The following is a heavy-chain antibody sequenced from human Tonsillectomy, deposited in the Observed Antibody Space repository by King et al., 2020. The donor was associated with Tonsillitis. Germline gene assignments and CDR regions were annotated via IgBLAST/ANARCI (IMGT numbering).Heavy chain of an antibody. D-gene: IGHD3-22*01. CDR3: ARLYYYDSSGYYYDY. Sequence: QLQESGPGLVKPSETLSLTCAVSGYSISSGYYWGWIRQPPGKWLEWIGTLYHSGSTFYNPSLKSRVTISVDTSKNQFSLKLSSVTAADTAVYYCARLYYYDSSGYYYDYWGQGTLVTVSS. CDR2: LYHSGST. V-gene: IGHV4-38-2*01. J-gene: IGHJ4*02. CDR1: GYSISSGYY.